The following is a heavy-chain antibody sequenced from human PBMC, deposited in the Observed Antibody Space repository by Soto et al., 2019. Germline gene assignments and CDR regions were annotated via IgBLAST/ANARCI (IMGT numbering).Heavy chain of an antibody. V-gene: IGHV1-46*03. Sequence: ASVKVSCKASGYTFTSYYMHWVRQAPGQGLEWMGIINPSGGSTSYAQKFQGRVTMTRDTSTSTVYMELSSLRSEDTAVYYCARGEGRGDIIVATIRDAFDIWGQGTMVTVSS. CDR1: GYTFTSYY. CDR3: ARGEGRGDIIVATIRDAFDI. J-gene: IGHJ3*02. CDR2: INPSGGST. D-gene: IGHD5-12*01.